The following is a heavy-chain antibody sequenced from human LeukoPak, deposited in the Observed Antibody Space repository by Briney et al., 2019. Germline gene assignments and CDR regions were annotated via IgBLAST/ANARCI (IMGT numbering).Heavy chain of an antibody. V-gene: IGHV3-48*01. Sequence: GGSLRLSCAASGFTFSIYSMNWVRQAPGKGLEWLSYISSNINTIYYADSVKGRFTISRDNAKNSLYLEMNSLRAEDTAVYYCARVYRRYFDDWGHGTLVTVSS. CDR1: GFTFSIYS. J-gene: IGHJ4*01. CDR2: ISSNINTI. CDR3: ARVYRRYFDD. D-gene: IGHD1-14*01.